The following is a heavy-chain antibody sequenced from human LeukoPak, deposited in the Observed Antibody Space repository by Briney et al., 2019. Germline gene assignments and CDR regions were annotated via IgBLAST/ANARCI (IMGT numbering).Heavy chain of an antibody. CDR3: ARGGSYYDY. J-gene: IGHJ4*02. V-gene: IGHV4-59*01. CDR1: GGSISSYY. D-gene: IGHD1-26*01. Sequence: SETLSLTCTASGGSISSYYWSWIRQPPGKGMEWIGYIYYSGSTNYNPSLKSRVTISVDTSKNQFSLKLNSVTAADTAVYYCARGGSYYDYWGQGTLVTVSS. CDR2: IYYSGST.